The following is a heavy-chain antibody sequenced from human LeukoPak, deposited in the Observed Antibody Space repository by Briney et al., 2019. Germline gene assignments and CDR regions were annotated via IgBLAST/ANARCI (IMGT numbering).Heavy chain of an antibody. V-gene: IGHV3-66*01. CDR1: GFTVSSNY. CDR3: ARDGPGYYGSGMDV. D-gene: IGHD3-10*01. Sequence: PGGSLRLSCAASGFTVSSNYMSWVRQAPGKGPEWVSVIYSGGSTYYADSVKGRFTISRDNSKNTLYLQMNSLRAEDTAVYYCARDGPGYYGSGMDVWGKGTTVTISS. J-gene: IGHJ6*04. CDR2: IYSGGST.